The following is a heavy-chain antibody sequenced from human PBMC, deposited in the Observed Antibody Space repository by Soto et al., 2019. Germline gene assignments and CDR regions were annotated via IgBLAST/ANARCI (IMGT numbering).Heavy chain of an antibody. CDR2: IYYSGST. J-gene: IGHJ4*02. CDR1: GGSISSYY. D-gene: IGHD5-12*01. V-gene: IGHV4-59*01. CDR3: ASTLRGYSGYVPYYFDY. Sequence: LSLTCTVSGGSISSYYWSWIRQPPGKGLEWIGYIYYSGSTNYNTSLKSRVTVSVDTSKNQFSLKLRSVTAADTAVYYCASTLRGYSGYVPYYFDYWGQGTLVTVSS.